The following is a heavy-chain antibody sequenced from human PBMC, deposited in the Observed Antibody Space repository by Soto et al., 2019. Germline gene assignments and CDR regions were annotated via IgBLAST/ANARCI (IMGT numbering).Heavy chain of an antibody. CDR2: ISGSGDST. J-gene: IGHJ5*02. CDR1: GLTFSSYV. V-gene: IGHV3-23*01. CDR3: AKSERFDP. Sequence: GGSLRLSCAGSGLTFSSYVMSWVRQAPEKGLEWVSTISGSGDSTYYADSVKGRFTISRDNSKNTLYLQMNSLRAEDTAVYYCAKSERFDPWGQGTLVTVSS.